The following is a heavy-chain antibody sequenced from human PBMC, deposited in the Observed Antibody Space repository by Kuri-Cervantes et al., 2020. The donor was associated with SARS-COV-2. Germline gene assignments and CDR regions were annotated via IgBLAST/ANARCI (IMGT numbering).Heavy chain of an antibody. V-gene: IGHV3-43*01. D-gene: IGHD6-6*01. CDR1: GFTFDDYT. CDR3: ARDQQLVLDY. J-gene: IGHJ4*02. Sequence: GGSLRLSCAASGFTFDDYTMHWVRQAPGKGLEWVSLISWDGGSTYYADSVKGRFTISRDNAKNSLYLQMNSLRAEDTAVYYCARDQQLVLDYWGQGTLVTVSS. CDR2: ISWDGGST.